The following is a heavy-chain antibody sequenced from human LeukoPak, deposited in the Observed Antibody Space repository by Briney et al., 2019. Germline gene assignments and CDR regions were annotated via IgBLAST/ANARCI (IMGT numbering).Heavy chain of an antibody. V-gene: IGHV4-34*01. J-gene: IGHJ6*03. CDR2: INHSGST. D-gene: IGHD4-23*01. CDR1: GGSFSGYY. CDR3: ARLHYGGNYGYYYYFMGV. Sequence: SETLSLTCAVYGGSFSGYYWSWIRQPPGKGLEWIGAINHSGSTNYNPSLKSQVTISVDTSKNQFSLKLSSVTAADTAMYYCARLHYGGNYGYYYYFMGVWGKGTTVTISS.